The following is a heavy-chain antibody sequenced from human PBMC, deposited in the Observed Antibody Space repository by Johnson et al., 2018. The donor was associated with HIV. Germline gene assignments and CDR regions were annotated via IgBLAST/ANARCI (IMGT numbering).Heavy chain of an antibody. CDR1: GFIFNDYV. CDR3: TTDVPGGPYYNAFDI. Sequence: VQLVESGGGMVRPGGSLRLSCAASGFIFNDYVMNWVRQAPGKGLEWVSGVNWNGGSTGYADSVKGRFTISRDNAKNSLYLQMNSLRAEDTALYYCTTDVPGGPYYNAFDIWGQGTMVTVSS. D-gene: IGHD1-26*01. J-gene: IGHJ3*02. CDR2: VNWNGGST. V-gene: IGHV3-20*04.